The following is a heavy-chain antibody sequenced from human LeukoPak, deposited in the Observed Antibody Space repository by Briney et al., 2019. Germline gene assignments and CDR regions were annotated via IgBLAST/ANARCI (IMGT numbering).Heavy chain of an antibody. Sequence: PGGSLRLSCAASGLTFSSYAMSWVRQAPGRGLEWVSTISGSGASAYYADSVKGRFTISRDNSKNTLYLQMNSLRAEDTAVYYCAKRGTYSGSSYYFDYWGQGTLVTVSS. CDR1: GLTFSSYA. CDR3: AKRGTYSGSSYYFDY. CDR2: ISGSGASA. V-gene: IGHV3-23*01. D-gene: IGHD1-26*01. J-gene: IGHJ4*02.